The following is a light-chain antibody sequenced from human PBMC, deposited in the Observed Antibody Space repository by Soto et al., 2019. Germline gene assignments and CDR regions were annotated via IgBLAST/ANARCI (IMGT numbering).Light chain of an antibody. CDR1: QSVNSY. CDR3: QQRTTWPT. CDR2: DAS. Sequence: EIVLTQSPATLSLSPGERATLSCRASQSVNSYLAWYQQKPGQAPRLLMYDASNRATGIPARFSGSGSGTDFTLTISSLEPEDSAVYYCQQRTTWPTFGQGTKLEIK. J-gene: IGKJ2*01. V-gene: IGKV3-11*01.